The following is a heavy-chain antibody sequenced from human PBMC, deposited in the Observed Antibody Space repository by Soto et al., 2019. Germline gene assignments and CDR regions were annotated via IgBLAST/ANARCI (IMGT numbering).Heavy chain of an antibody. V-gene: IGHV4-34*01. Sequence: QVQLQQWGAGLLKPSETLSLNCAVTGGSLSGYYWSWIRQPPGKGLEWIGEVKDGGHTNYSPSLRGRVTLSSDPSNDQCSLRLNSVTAADTGVYYCARGQEGVVATHWDQGSLVTVSS. CDR2: VKDGGHT. CDR1: GGSLSGYY. D-gene: IGHD5-12*01. CDR3: ARGQEGVVATH. J-gene: IGHJ4*02.